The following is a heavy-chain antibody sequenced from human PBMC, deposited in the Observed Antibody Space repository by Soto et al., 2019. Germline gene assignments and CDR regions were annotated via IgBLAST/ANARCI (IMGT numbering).Heavy chain of an antibody. Sequence: EVQLVESGGGLVQHGGSLRLSCAASGFTFSSYSMNWVRQAPGKGLEWVSYISSSSSTIYYADSVKGRFTISRDNAKNSLYLQMNSLRAEDTAVYYCARDTYYDFPNGFDPWGQGTLVTVSS. J-gene: IGHJ5*02. CDR1: GFTFSSYS. V-gene: IGHV3-48*01. CDR2: ISSSSSTI. D-gene: IGHD3-3*01. CDR3: ARDTYYDFPNGFDP.